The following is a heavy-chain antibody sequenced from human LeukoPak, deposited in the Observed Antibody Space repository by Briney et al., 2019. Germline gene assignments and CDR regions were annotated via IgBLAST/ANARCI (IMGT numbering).Heavy chain of an antibody. CDR3: ARRITMVRGVIKIDWFDP. V-gene: IGHV4-34*01. CDR1: GGSFSGYY. CDR2: INHSGST. Sequence: SETLSLTCAVYGGSFSGYYWGWIRQPPGKGLEWIGEINHSGSTNYNPSLKSRVTISVDTSKNQFSLKLSSVTAADTAVYYCARRITMVRGVIKIDWFDPWGQGTLVTVSS. D-gene: IGHD3-10*01. J-gene: IGHJ5*02.